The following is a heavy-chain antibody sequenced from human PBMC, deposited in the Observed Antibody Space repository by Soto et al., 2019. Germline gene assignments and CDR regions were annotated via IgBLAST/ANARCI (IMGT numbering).Heavy chain of an antibody. Sequence: PSETLSLTCAVYGGSFSGYYWSWIRQPPGKGLEWIGEINHSGSTNYNPSLKSRVTISVDTSKNQFSLNLSSVTAADTAVYYCARISSSWSLGAFDYWGQGTLVTVSS. CDR3: ARISSSWSLGAFDY. D-gene: IGHD6-13*01. J-gene: IGHJ4*02. CDR2: INHSGST. CDR1: GGSFSGYY. V-gene: IGHV4-34*01.